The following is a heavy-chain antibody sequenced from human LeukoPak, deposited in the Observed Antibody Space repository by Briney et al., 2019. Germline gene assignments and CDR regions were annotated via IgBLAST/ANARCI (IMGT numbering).Heavy chain of an antibody. V-gene: IGHV3-7*01. CDR2: IKQDGSER. Sequence: TVGSLRLSCAASGFTFSYYWMSWVRQAPGKGLEWVANIKQDGSERFYVDSVKGRFTTSRDNAKNSLFLEMNSLRAEDTAVYYCARDSGFQYYSGMDVWGQGTTVTVSS. CDR3: ARDSGFQYYSGMDV. D-gene: IGHD1-26*01. J-gene: IGHJ6*02. CDR1: GFTFSYYW.